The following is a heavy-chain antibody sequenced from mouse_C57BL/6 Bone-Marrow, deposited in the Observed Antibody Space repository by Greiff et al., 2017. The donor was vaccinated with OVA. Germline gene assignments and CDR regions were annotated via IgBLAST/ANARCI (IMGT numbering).Heavy chain of an antibody. D-gene: IGHD1-1*01. J-gene: IGHJ2*01. CDR2: ISNGGGST. V-gene: IGHV5-12*01. Sequence: EVQVVESGGGLVQPGGSLKLSCAASGFTFSDYYMYWVRQTPEKRLEWVAYISNGGGSTYYPDTVKGRFTISRDNAKNTLYLQMSRLKSEDTAMYYCARRPLRIIDYWGQGTTLTVSS. CDR3: ARRPLRIIDY. CDR1: GFTFSDYY.